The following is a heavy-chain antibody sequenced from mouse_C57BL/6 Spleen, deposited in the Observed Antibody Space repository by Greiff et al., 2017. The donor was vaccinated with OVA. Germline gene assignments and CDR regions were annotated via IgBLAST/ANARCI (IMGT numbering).Heavy chain of an antibody. Sequence: EVKLVESGGGLVKPGGSLKLSCAASGFTFSSYAMSWVRQTPEKRLEWVATISDGGSYTYYPDNVKGRFTISRDNAKNNLYLQMSHLKSEDTAMYYCARDGYDYGGFDYWGQGTTLTVSS. CDR2: ISDGGSYT. CDR3: ARDGYDYGGFDY. D-gene: IGHD2-4*01. CDR1: GFTFSSYA. J-gene: IGHJ2*01. V-gene: IGHV5-4*01.